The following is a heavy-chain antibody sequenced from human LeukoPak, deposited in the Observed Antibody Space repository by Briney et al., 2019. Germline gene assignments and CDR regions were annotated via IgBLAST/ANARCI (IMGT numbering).Heavy chain of an antibody. J-gene: IGHJ4*02. Sequence: GGSLRLSCAASGFTFSSYWMHWVRQAPGKGLVWVSRINSDGSSTNYADSVKGRFTISRDNAKNSLYLQMNSLRAEDTAVYYCARGVDYGDFVYFDYWGQGTLVTVSS. D-gene: IGHD4-17*01. CDR2: INSDGSST. CDR1: GFTFSSYW. CDR3: ARGVDYGDFVYFDY. V-gene: IGHV3-74*01.